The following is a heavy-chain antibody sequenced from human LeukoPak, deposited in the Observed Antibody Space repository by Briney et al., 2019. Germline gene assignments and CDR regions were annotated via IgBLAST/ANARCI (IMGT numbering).Heavy chain of an antibody. CDR3: AGEVVATAGVDY. V-gene: IGHV4-61*08. CDR1: GGSISSGGYY. J-gene: IGHJ4*02. CDR2: IYYSGST. D-gene: IGHD6-13*01. Sequence: SETLSLTCTVSGGSISSGGYYWSWIRQHPGKGLEWIGYIYYSGSTSYNPSLKSRVTISIDTSKNQFSLNLRSVTAADTAVYYCAGEVVATAGVDYWGQGTLVTVSS.